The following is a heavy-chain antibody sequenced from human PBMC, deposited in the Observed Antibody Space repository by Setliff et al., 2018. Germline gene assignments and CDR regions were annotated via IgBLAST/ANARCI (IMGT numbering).Heavy chain of an antibody. Sequence: SVKVSCKASGGTFSSYAISWVRQAPGQGLEWMGGIIPILRTADYAQKFQGRVTVTTDESTSTAYMELSSLRSEDTALYYCARDGVYSSSRGLFDYWGQGSLVTVSS. CDR1: GGTFSSYA. V-gene: IGHV1-69*05. D-gene: IGHD6-13*01. CDR2: IIPILRTA. CDR3: ARDGVYSSSRGLFDY. J-gene: IGHJ4*02.